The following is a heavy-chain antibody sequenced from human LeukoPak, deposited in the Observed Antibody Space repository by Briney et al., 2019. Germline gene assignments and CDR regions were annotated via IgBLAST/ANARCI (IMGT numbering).Heavy chain of an antibody. V-gene: IGHV1-46*01. D-gene: IGHD1-26*01. CDR3: ARDLGSPEAFDI. CDR2: INPSGSST. Sequence: ASVKVSCKASGYISTSYYMHWVRQAPGQGLEWMGIINPSGSSTSYAQKFQGRVTMTRDTSTSTVYMELSSLRSEDTAVYYCARDLGSPEAFDIWGQGTMVTVSS. CDR1: GYISTSYY. J-gene: IGHJ3*02.